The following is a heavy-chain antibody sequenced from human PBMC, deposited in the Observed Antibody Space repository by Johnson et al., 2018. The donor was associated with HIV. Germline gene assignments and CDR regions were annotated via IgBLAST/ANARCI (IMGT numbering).Heavy chain of an antibody. Sequence: VQLVESGGGLVKPGESLRLSCAASGFTVSNNYMHWVRQATGKGLEWVSFIYDGGTTYYADSVKGRFTISRDNAKNSLYLQMNSLRAEDTAVYYCASSAPGLLPNDAFDIWGQGTMVTVSS. D-gene: IGHD2-15*01. J-gene: IGHJ3*02. CDR3: ASSAPGLLPNDAFDI. CDR2: IYDGGTT. V-gene: IGHV3-66*02. CDR1: GFTVSNNY.